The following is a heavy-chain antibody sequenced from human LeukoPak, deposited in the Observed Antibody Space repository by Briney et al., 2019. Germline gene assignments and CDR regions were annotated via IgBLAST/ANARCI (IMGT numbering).Heavy chain of an antibody. D-gene: IGHD3-22*01. CDR2: INPNSGGT. J-gene: IGHJ4*02. Sequence: ASVKVSCKASGYTFTGYYMHWVRQAPGQGLEWMGWINPNSGGTNYAQKFQGRVTMTRDTSISTAYMELSRLRSDDTAVYYCAREYYYDSSGYYLGSMWYFDYWGQGTLVTVSS. V-gene: IGHV1-2*02. CDR3: AREYYYDSSGYYLGSMWYFDY. CDR1: GYTFTGYY.